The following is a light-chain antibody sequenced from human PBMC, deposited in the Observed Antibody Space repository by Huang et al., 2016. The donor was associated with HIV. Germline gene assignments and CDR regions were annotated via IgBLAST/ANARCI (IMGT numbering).Light chain of an antibody. J-gene: IGKJ1*01. Sequence: ELVMTQSPAALSVSPGERATLSCRASQIVSSNLAWYQQKPGQAPMLLIYGASTRATGIPARFSGSGSGTEFTLTISSLQSEDFAVYYCQQYNNWPRTFGQGTKVEIK. CDR3: QQYNNWPRT. V-gene: IGKV3-15*01. CDR2: GAS. CDR1: QIVSSN.